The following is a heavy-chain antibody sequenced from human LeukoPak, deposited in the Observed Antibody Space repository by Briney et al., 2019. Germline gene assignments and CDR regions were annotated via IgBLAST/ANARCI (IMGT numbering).Heavy chain of an antibody. Sequence: GGSLRLPCAASGFTFSSYWMSWVRQAPGKGLEWVANINQDGSGEYYVDSVKGRFTISRDNAKNSLSLQMNSLRVEDTAMYYCARKVGKYSGWYNYWGQGTLVTVSS. D-gene: IGHD6-19*01. CDR2: INQDGSGE. CDR3: ARKVGKYSGWYNY. J-gene: IGHJ4*02. V-gene: IGHV3-7*01. CDR1: GFTFSSYW.